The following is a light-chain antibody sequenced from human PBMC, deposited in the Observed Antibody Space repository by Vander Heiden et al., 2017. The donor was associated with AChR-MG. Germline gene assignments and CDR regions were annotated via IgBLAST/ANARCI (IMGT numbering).Light chain of an antibody. V-gene: IGKV1-5*03. CDR1: QTIGNY. J-gene: IGKJ2*02. Sequence: DIQVTQSLSTLSASVGDRVTITCRASQTIGNYLAWYQQKAGKPPNLLMYKASHLERGVPSRFSGSGSGTEFTITISSLQPDDFATYYCQQDYAYPCIFGQGTKLETK. CDR2: KAS. CDR3: QQDYAYPCI.